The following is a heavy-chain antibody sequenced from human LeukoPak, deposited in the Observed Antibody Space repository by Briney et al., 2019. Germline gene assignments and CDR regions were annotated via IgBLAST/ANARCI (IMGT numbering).Heavy chain of an antibody. CDR1: EFTFSSYN. Sequence: GGSLRLSCAGSEFTFSSYNMNWVRQAPGKGLEWVSYISPSGSSIYYADSVKGRFTISRDNAKNSLYLQMNSLRADDTAVYYCASGKDIHYFDYWGQGSPVTVSS. J-gene: IGHJ4*02. V-gene: IGHV3-48*01. CDR3: ASGKDIHYFDY. D-gene: IGHD1-1*01. CDR2: ISPSGSSI.